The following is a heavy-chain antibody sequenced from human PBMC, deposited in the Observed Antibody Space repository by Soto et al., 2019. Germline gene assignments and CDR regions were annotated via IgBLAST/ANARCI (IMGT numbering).Heavy chain of an antibody. V-gene: IGHV4-39*01. D-gene: IGHD1-26*01. Sequence: SETLSLTCTVSGGSISSSSYYWGWIRQPPGKGLEWIGSIYYSGSTYYNPSLKSRVTISVDTSKNQFSLKLSSVTAADTAVYYCARLNSGSYYFTFDYWGQGTLVTVSS. CDR2: IYYSGST. CDR3: ARLNSGSYYFTFDY. J-gene: IGHJ4*02. CDR1: GGSISSSSYY.